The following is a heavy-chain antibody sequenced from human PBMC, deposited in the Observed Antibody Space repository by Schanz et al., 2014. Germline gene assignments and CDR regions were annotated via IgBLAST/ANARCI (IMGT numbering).Heavy chain of an antibody. CDR3: ARDRGYCSGGSCLTFDY. D-gene: IGHD2-15*01. CDR1: GFTFSDYY. Sequence: VQLVESGGGLVKPGGSLRLSCAASGFTFSDYYMSWIRQAPGKGLEWVSALSGSGGSTYYADSVKGRFTISRDNSKNTLYLQMNTLRAEDTAVYYCARDRGYCSGGSCLTFDYWGQGTLXTVSS. V-gene: IGHV3-23*04. J-gene: IGHJ4*02. CDR2: LSGSGGST.